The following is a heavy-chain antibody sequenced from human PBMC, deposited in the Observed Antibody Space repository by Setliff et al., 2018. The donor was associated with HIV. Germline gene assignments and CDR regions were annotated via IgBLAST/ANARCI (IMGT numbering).Heavy chain of an antibody. CDR1: GFSFSDLW. CDR2: INEDGNEK. Sequence: PGGSLRLSCAASGFSFSDLWMSWARQAPGKGLEWVANINEDGNEKYYEGSVKGRFTISRDNAKNSLYLQMNSLRADDTAVYYCAALSLRTNTVYGVISTRFDPWGQGTLVTVSS. V-gene: IGHV3-7*03. D-gene: IGHD2-8*01. J-gene: IGHJ5*02. CDR3: AALSLRTNTVYGVISTRFDP.